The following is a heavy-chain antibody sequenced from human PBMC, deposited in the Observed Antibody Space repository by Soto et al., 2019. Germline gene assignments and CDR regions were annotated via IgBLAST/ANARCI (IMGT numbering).Heavy chain of an antibody. Sequence: GESLKISCKGSGYNFPTYWIGWVRQMPGKGLEWMGIIYPGDSDTRYSPSFQGQVTISVDKSISTAYVQWSSLKASDTAMYYCARLKGLYYSGYVTYWGQGTLVTVSS. V-gene: IGHV5-51*01. CDR3: ARLKGLYYSGYVTY. D-gene: IGHD5-12*01. J-gene: IGHJ4*02. CDR1: GYNFPTYW. CDR2: IYPGDSDT.